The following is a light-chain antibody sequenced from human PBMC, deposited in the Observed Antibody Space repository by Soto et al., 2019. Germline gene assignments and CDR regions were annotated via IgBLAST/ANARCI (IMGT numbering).Light chain of an antibody. V-gene: IGKV3-15*01. Sequence: DIVMTQSPAILSVSLGERATLSCLASQSISVNLAWYQQKSGQAPRLRIYGASTRATGVPARFSGSGSGTEFTLTSISQQSDDFAIYSCQQYKSWPPVTFGGGTKVE. CDR3: QQYKSWPPVT. CDR2: GAS. CDR1: QSISVN. J-gene: IGKJ4*01.